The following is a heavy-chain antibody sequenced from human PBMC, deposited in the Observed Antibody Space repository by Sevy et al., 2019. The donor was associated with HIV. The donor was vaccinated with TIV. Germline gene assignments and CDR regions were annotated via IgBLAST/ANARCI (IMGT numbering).Heavy chain of an antibody. D-gene: IGHD6-19*01. Sequence: SETLSLTCTVSGASISDSGYYWGWIRQPPGKGLEWIASINYSGNTFYNPSLKSRVTISADMSKNQFSVQLNSVTAADTAIYYCVGPMLTYSSGRTYYDYWGQGTVVTVSS. CDR3: VGPMLTYSSGRTYYDY. CDR1: GASISDSGYY. CDR2: INYSGNT. V-gene: IGHV4-39*01. J-gene: IGHJ4*02.